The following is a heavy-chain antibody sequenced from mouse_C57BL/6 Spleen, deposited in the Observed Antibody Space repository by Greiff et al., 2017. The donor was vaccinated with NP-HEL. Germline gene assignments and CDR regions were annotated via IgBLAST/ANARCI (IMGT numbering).Heavy chain of an antibody. Sequence: VQLQQSGPGMVKPSQSLSLTCTVTGYSITSGYDWHWIRHFPGNNLEWMGYISYSGSTNYNPSLKSRISITHDTSKNHFFLKLNSVTTEDTATYYCARGYSNYGGYYFDYWGQGTTLTVSS. J-gene: IGHJ2*01. D-gene: IGHD2-5*01. CDR3: ARGYSNYGGYYFDY. CDR1: GYSITSGYD. V-gene: IGHV3-1*01. CDR2: ISYSGST.